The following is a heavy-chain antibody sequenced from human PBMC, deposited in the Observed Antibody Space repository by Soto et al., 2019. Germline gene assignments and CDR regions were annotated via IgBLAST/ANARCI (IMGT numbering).Heavy chain of an antibody. V-gene: IGHV4-4*08. CDR1: GDSISSYY. CDR2: IYNSGST. D-gene: IGHD1-26*01. CDR3: AREGRGALAFDI. Sequence: SETLSLTCTVSGDSISSYYWSWIRQPPGKGLEWIGYIYNSGSTNYNPSLKSRVTISVDTSKNQFSLKLSSVTAADTAVYYCAREGRGALAFDIWGQGTMVTVSS. J-gene: IGHJ3*02.